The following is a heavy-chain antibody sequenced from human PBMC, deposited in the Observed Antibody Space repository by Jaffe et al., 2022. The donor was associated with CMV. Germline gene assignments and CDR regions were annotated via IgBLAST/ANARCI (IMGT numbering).Heavy chain of an antibody. CDR1: GFTFSSYS. D-gene: IGHD3-22*01. CDR3: ARDPPDPDYYDSSGDDAFDI. Sequence: EVQLVESGGGLVKPGGSLRLSCAASGFTFSSYSMNWVRQAPGKGLEWVSSISSSSSYIYYADSVKGRFTISRDNAKNSLYLQMNSLRAEDTAVYYCARDPPDPDYYDSSGDDAFDIWGQGTMVTVSS. CDR2: ISSSSSYI. J-gene: IGHJ3*02. V-gene: IGHV3-21*01.